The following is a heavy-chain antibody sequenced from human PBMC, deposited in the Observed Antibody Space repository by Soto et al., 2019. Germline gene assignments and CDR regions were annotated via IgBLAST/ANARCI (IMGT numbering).Heavy chain of an antibody. CDR1: GFTFSSYG. Sequence: GGSLRLSCAASGFTFSSYGMHWVRQAPGKGLEWVAVISYDGSNKYYADSVKGRFTICRDNSKNTMYLQMNSLRAEDTAVYYCAKDGAVVPAAMRDYYYYYYMDVWGKGTTVTVSS. D-gene: IGHD2-2*01. CDR3: AKDGAVVPAAMRDYYYYYYMDV. J-gene: IGHJ6*03. V-gene: IGHV3-30*18. CDR2: ISYDGSNK.